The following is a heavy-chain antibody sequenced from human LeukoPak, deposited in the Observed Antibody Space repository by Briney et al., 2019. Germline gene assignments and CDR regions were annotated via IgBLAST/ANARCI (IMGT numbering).Heavy chain of an antibody. CDR2: ISGSGAET. Sequence: GGSLRLSCTASGITFSNYHMTWVRQAPGKGLEWVSSISGSGAETHYTDSVKGRFTISRDNSKNTLYLQMNSLRAEDTAVYYCGKDLTTREVADWFDPWDQGSPVTVSS. D-gene: IGHD1-14*01. CDR1: GITFSNYH. CDR3: GKDLTTREVADWFDP. V-gene: IGHV3-23*01. J-gene: IGHJ5*02.